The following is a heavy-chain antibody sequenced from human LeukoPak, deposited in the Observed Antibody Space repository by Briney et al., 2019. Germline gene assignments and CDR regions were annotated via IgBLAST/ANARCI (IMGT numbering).Heavy chain of an antibody. D-gene: IGHD6-13*01. CDR1: GGSFSDYY. Sequence: KPSETLSLTCAVYGGSFSDYYWSWIRQPPGEGLEWIGEINHSGSTNYNPSLKSRVTISIDTSKNQFSLRLSSVNAADTAVYYCARDILATSIAAPYYWGQGTLVTVSS. V-gene: IGHV4-34*01. CDR2: INHSGST. J-gene: IGHJ4*02. CDR3: ARDILATSIAAPYY.